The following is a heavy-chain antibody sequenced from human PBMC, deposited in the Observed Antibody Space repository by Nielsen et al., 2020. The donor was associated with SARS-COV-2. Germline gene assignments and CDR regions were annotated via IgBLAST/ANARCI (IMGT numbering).Heavy chain of an antibody. CDR1: GFTFNAYA. J-gene: IGHJ5*02. V-gene: IGHV3-33*01. Sequence: GGSLRLSCATSGFTFNAYAMSWVRQAPGKGLEWVAVIWYDGSNKYYADSVKGRFTISRDNSKNTLYLQMNSLRAEDTAVYYCARDLSLRYFDWSPGGLWFDPWGQGTLVTVSS. CDR3: ARDLSLRYFDWSPGGLWFDP. CDR2: IWYDGSNK. D-gene: IGHD3-9*01.